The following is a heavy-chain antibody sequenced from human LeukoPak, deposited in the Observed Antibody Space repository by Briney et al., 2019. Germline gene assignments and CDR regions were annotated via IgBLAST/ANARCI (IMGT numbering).Heavy chain of an antibody. J-gene: IGHJ5*01. CDR2: ISASGGTT. D-gene: IGHD2-2*01. CDR3: AKEPRDYCSSTSCPNWFDY. V-gene: IGHV3-23*01. Sequence: PGGSLRLSCAASGFTFNNYAMSWVRQAPGKGLEWVSAISASGGTTYYADSVKGRFTISRGNSENTLFLQMNSLRAEDTAVYYCAKEPRDYCSSTSCPNWFDYWGQGTLVTVSS. CDR1: GFTFNNYA.